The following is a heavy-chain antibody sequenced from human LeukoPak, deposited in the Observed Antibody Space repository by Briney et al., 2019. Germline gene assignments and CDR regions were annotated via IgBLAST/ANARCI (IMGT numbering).Heavy chain of an antibody. CDR2: IKSITDGETT. CDR3: TTSSAYDHLFDY. V-gene: IGHV3-15*01. D-gene: IGHD5-12*01. Sequence: GGSLRLSCAVSGFTFSNAWMSWVRQAPGKGLEWVGRIKSITDGETTDYAAPVKGRFTISRDDSKSTLYLQMNSLKTEDTAVYYCTTSSAYDHLFDYWGQGTLVTVSS. J-gene: IGHJ4*02. CDR1: GFTFSNAW.